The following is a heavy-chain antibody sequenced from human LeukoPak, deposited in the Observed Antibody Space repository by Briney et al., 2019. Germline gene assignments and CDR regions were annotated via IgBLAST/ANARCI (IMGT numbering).Heavy chain of an antibody. CDR2: IIPIFGTA. Sequence: SVKVSCKASGGTFSSYAISWVRQAPGQGLEWMGGIIPIFGTANYAQKFQGRVTITTDESTSTAYMGLSSLRSEDTAVYYCARLSVDGYFQHSGQGTLVTVSS. V-gene: IGHV1-69*05. J-gene: IGHJ1*01. CDR3: ARLSVDGYFQH. CDR1: GGTFSSYA. D-gene: IGHD6-19*01.